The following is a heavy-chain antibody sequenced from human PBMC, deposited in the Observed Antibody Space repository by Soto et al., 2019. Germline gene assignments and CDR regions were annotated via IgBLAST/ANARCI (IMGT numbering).Heavy chain of an antibody. D-gene: IGHD3-16*01. CDR3: ARWGTTGGLDV. CDR2: TSNDGSDK. J-gene: IGHJ1*01. CDR1: GFTFRSYV. V-gene: IGHV3-30*19. Sequence: QVQLVESGGGVVQPGTSLRVSCVGSGFTFRSYVIHWVRQAPGKGLEWVALTSNDGSDKYYGDSVRGRFTISRDNSRNTVDLQMDSLRLEATALYYCARWGTTGGLDVWGQGTLVSVSS.